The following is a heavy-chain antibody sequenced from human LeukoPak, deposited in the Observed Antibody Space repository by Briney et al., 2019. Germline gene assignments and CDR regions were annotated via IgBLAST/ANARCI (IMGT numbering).Heavy chain of an antibody. CDR2: ISGSSGSK. V-gene: IGHV3-23*01. J-gene: IGHJ5*02. Sequence: GGSLRLSCAASGFTFSSYAMNWVRQAPGKGLEWVSDISGSSGSKYYADSVKGRFTISRDNSKNTVYLQMNSLRAEDTAVYYCAKDTSSGWPNWFDPWGQGTLVTVSS. CDR1: GFTFSSYA. CDR3: AKDTSSGWPNWFDP. D-gene: IGHD6-19*01.